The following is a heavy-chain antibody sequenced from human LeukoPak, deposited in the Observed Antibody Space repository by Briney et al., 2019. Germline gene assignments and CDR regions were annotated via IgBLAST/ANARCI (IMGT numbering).Heavy chain of an antibody. Sequence: PSETLSLTCAVSGYSISSGYYWGWIRQPPGKGLEWIGSIYHSGSTYYNPSLKSRVNISVHTSKNQFSLKLTSVTAADTAVYFCARRVVTIGDDAFDIWGQGTMVTVSS. J-gene: IGHJ3*02. CDR3: ARRVVTIGDDAFDI. CDR1: GYSISSGYY. CDR2: IYHSGST. V-gene: IGHV4-38-2*01. D-gene: IGHD3-22*01.